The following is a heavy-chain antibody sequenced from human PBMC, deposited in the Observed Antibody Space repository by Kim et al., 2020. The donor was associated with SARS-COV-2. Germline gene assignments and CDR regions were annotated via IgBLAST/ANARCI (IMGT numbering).Heavy chain of an antibody. Sequence: TNSSPSFQGHVTISADKSISTVYLQWSSLKASDTAMYYCARYIVGATFDYWGQGTLVTVSS. J-gene: IGHJ4*02. V-gene: IGHV5-10-1*01. CDR2: T. CDR3: ARYIVGATFDY. D-gene: IGHD1-26*01.